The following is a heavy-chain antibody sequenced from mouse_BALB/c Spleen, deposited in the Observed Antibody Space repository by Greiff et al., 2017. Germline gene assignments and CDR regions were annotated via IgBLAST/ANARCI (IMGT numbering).Heavy chain of an antibody. CDR3: ARTGTDGAMDY. Sequence: EVQGVESGGGLVQPGGSRKLSCAASGFTFSSFGMHWVRQAPEKGLEWVAYISSGSSTIYYADTVKGRFTISRDNPKNTLFLQMTSLRSEDTAMYYCARTGTDGAMDYWGQGTSVTVSS. V-gene: IGHV5-17*02. D-gene: IGHD4-1*01. J-gene: IGHJ4*01. CDR2: ISSGSSTI. CDR1: GFTFSSFG.